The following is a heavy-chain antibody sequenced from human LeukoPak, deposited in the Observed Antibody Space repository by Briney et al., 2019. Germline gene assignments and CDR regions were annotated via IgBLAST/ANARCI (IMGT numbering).Heavy chain of an antibody. Sequence: GGSLRLSCAASGFTFSSYSMNWVRQAPGKGLEWVSYISSSSSTIYYADSVKGRFTISRDNAKNSLYLQMNSLRAEDTAVYYCARTCSSTSCYPPRVDYWGQGTLVTVSS. J-gene: IGHJ4*02. CDR2: ISSSSSTI. V-gene: IGHV3-48*01. CDR1: GFTFSSYS. D-gene: IGHD2-2*01. CDR3: ARTCSSTSCYPPRVDY.